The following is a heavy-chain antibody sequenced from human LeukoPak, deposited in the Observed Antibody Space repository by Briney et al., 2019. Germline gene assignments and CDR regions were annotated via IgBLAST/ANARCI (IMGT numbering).Heavy chain of an antibody. J-gene: IGHJ4*02. Sequence: GGSLRLSCAASGFTVSNNYMSWVRQAPGKGLEWVSVIYSGDNTYYVESVKGRFTISRDNSKNTLFLQMNRLRAEDTAVYYCAGRRVLDASFDYWGQGTLVTVS. V-gene: IGHV3-66*02. CDR1: GFTVSNNY. CDR3: AGRRVLDASFDY. CDR2: IYSGDNT. D-gene: IGHD3-16*01.